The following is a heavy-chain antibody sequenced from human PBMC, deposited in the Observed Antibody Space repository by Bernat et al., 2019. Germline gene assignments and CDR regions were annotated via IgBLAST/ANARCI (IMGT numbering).Heavy chain of an antibody. CDR3: ARGASNTWFDP. CDR1: GESFSTYY. CDR2: INHSGST. V-gene: IGHV4-34*02. Sequence: QVQLQQWGAGLLKPSETLSLTCAVYGESFSTYYWSWIRQPPGKGLEWIGEINHSGSTNYNPSLKSRVTISVDTSKNQFSLKLSSVTAADTAMYYCARGASNTWFDPWGQGTLVTVSS. J-gene: IGHJ5*02.